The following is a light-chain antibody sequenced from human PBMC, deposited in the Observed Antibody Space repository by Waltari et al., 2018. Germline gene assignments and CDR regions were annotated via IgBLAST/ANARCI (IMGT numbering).Light chain of an antibody. CDR2: WAS. J-gene: IGKJ3*01. CDR1: QSVLYSSNNKNY. V-gene: IGKV4-1*01. CDR3: QQYYSTPLT. Sequence: DIVMTQSPDSLGVSLGERATIHCKSSQSVLYSSNNKNYLAWYQQKPGQPPKLLIYWASTRESGVPDRFSGSGSGTDFTLTISSLQAEDVAVYYCQQYYSTPLTFGPGTKVDIK.